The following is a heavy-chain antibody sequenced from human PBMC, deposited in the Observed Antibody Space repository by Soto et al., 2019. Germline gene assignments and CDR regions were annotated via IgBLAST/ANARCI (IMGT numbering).Heavy chain of an antibody. CDR3: ARGLDTAMVIDY. V-gene: IGHV4-31*03. Sequence: SETLSLTCTVSGGSISSGGYYWSWIRQHPGKGLEWIGYIYYSGSTYYNPSLKSRVTISVDTSKNQFSLKLSSVTAADTAVYYCARGLDTAMVIDYWGQGTLVTVSS. J-gene: IGHJ4*02. CDR2: IYYSGST. D-gene: IGHD5-18*01. CDR1: GGSISSGGYY.